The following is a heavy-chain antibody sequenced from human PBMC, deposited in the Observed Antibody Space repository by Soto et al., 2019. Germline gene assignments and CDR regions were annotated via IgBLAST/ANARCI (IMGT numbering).Heavy chain of an antibody. V-gene: IGHV3-21*06. J-gene: IGHJ6*02. D-gene: IGHD2-21*02. CDR2: ISPSSGHI. CDR3: SGGSGGACDKNYDMDV. CDR1: GFTFSSCT. Sequence: EVLLVESGGGLVKPGGSLRLSCAVSGFTFSSCTMNWVRQAPGKGLEWVSSISPSSGHIYYADSVKGRFTISRDNAKNSLFLQMNSLCGEDTAVYYCSGGSGGACDKNYDMDVWGQGTTVTVSS.